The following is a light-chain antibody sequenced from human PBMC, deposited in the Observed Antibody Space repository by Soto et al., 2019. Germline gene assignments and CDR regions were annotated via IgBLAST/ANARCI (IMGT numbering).Light chain of an antibody. Sequence: QSVLTQPASVSGSPGQSITISCTGTSSDVGGYNYVSWYQHHPGKAPKLMIYSVSSRPSGVSNRFSGSKSGNTASLTISGLQPEDEADYYCSSYTSSDTYVFGTGTKVTVL. J-gene: IGLJ1*01. CDR2: SVS. V-gene: IGLV2-14*03. CDR3: SSYTSSDTYV. CDR1: SSDVGGYNY.